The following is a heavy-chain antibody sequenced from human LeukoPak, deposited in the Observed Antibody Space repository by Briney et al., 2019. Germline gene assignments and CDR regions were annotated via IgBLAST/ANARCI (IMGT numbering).Heavy chain of an antibody. CDR3: ARQPAWNYHGSGSFDFDY. D-gene: IGHD3-10*01. J-gene: IGHJ4*02. CDR1: GGSFSGYY. V-gene: IGHV4-34*01. CDR2: INQTGRT. Sequence: SETLSLTCAVYGGSFSGYYWSWIRQPPGKGLEWIGEINQTGRTKYHPPLNSPVTISVDTSKNQFSLKLSSVTAADTAVYYCARQPAWNYHGSGSFDFDYWGQGTLVTVSS.